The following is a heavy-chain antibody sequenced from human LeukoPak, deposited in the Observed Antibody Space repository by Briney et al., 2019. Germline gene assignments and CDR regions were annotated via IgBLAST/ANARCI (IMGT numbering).Heavy chain of an antibody. CDR3: ARGSDCWTTSCHWAWFDP. D-gene: IGHD2-2*01. J-gene: IGHJ5*02. CDR2: IYSGGST. V-gene: IGHV3-53*01. CDR1: GFTVSSNY. Sequence: GGSLRLSCAASGFTVSSNYMSWVRQAPGKGLEWVSVIYSGGSTYYADSVKGRFTISRDNSKNTLYLQMNSLRAEDTAGYYCARGSDCWTTSCHWAWFDPWGQGTLVTVSS.